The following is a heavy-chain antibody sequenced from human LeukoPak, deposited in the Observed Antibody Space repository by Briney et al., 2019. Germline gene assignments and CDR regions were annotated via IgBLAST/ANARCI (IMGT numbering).Heavy chain of an antibody. CDR1: GYTFTSYD. Sequence: ASVKVSCKASGYTFTSYDINWVRQATGQGLEWMGWMNPNSGNTGYAQKFQGRVTMTRNTSISTAYMELSSLRFEDTAVYYCARGGITIFGVVNYDYYGMDVWGQGTTVTVSS. D-gene: IGHD3-3*01. J-gene: IGHJ6*02. CDR3: ARGGITIFGVVNYDYYGMDV. CDR2: MNPNSGNT. V-gene: IGHV1-8*01.